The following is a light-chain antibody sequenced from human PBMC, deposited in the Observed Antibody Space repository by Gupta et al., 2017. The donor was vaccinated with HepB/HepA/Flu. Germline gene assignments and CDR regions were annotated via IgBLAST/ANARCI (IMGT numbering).Light chain of an antibody. Sequence: QSVVTQPPSASGTPGQRVTISCSGSSSNIGSNSVNWYQQFPGTAPKLLIDRHTQRPSGVPDRLSGSKSGTSASLAITGLQSEDEAEYYCAAWDDRLSALVFGGGTTMTVL. J-gene: IGLJ3*02. CDR3: AAWDDRLSALV. CDR1: SSNIGSNS. V-gene: IGLV1-44*01. CDR2: RHT.